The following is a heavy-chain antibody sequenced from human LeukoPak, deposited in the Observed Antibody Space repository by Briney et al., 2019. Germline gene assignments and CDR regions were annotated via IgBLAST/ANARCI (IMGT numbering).Heavy chain of an antibody. CDR2: IYYTGST. CDR3: ARGPTQNAYGSGSRWAFDI. V-gene: IGHV4-59*01. Sequence: SETLSLTCMVSGGSIRSYYWSWIRQPPGKGLEWIGYIYYTGSTKYNPSLKSRGIISVDTSKNQFSLKLTSVTAADTAVYYCARGPTQNAYGSGSRWAFDIWGQGTMVTVSS. CDR1: GGSIRSYY. D-gene: IGHD3-10*01. J-gene: IGHJ3*02.